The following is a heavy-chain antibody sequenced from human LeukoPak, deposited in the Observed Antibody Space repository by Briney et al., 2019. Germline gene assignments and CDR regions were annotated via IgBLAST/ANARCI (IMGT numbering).Heavy chain of an antibody. V-gene: IGHV3-9*01. Sequence: GGSLRLSCKASGFTFDDYAMHWVRQAPGKGLEWVSSICWNSGTIAYADSVKGRFTLSRDNAKNSLHLQKHSLRVEDTASYYCVRASVTLVRGVIGHLDYWGRGTLVTVSS. D-gene: IGHD3-10*01. J-gene: IGHJ4*02. CDR3: VRASVTLVRGVIGHLDY. CDR1: GFTFDDYA. CDR2: ICWNSGTI.